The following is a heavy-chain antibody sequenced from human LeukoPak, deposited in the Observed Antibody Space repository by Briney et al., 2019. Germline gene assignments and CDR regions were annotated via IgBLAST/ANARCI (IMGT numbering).Heavy chain of an antibody. V-gene: IGHV1-8*03. D-gene: IGHD3-3*01. J-gene: IGHJ6*03. CDR1: GYTFTSYD. CDR3: AREAPLWSGSNYYYYMDV. Sequence: ASVKVSCKASGYTFTSYDINWVRQATGQGLEWMGWMNPNSGNTGYAQKFQGRVTITRNTSISTAYMELSSLRSEDTAVYYCAREAPLWSGSNYYYYMDVWGKGTTVTVSS. CDR2: MNPNSGNT.